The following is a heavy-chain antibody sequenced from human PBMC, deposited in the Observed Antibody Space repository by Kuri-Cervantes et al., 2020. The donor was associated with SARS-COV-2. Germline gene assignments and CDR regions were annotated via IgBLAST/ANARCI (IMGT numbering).Heavy chain of an antibody. V-gene: IGHV1-69*04. CDR3: ARGLELRSGYFDY. J-gene: IGHJ4*02. CDR2: IIPILGIA. CDR1: GGTFSSYA. D-gene: IGHD1-7*01. Sequence: SVKVSCKASGGTFSSYAISWVRQAPGQGLEWMGRIIPILGIANYAQKFQGRVTITADKSTITAYMELSILRSEDTAVYYCARGLELRSGYFDYWGQGTLVTVSS.